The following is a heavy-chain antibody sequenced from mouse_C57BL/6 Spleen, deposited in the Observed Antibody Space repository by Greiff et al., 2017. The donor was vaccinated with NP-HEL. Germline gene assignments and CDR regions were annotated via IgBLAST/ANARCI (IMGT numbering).Heavy chain of an antibody. CDR2: IYPGDGDT. CDR1: GYAFSSYW. V-gene: IGHV1-80*01. Sequence: VQLQQSGAELVKPGASVKISCKASGYAFSSYWMNWVKQRPGKGLEWIGQIYPGDGDTNYNGKFKGKATLTADKSSSTAYMQLSSLTSEDSAVDFCARGDNYYGSTAWFAYWGQGTLVTVSA. D-gene: IGHD1-1*01. CDR3: ARGDNYYGSTAWFAY. J-gene: IGHJ3*01.